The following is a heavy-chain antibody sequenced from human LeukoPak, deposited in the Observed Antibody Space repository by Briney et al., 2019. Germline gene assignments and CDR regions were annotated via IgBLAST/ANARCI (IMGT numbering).Heavy chain of an antibody. Sequence: SETLSLTCIVSGGSISSYYWSWIRQPAGKGLEWIGRIYTSGSTNYNPSLKSRVTMSVDTSKNQFSLKLSSVTAADTAVYYCARDTEYYGSGSYDYWGQGTLVTVSS. CDR1: GGSISSYY. D-gene: IGHD3-10*01. J-gene: IGHJ4*02. CDR3: ARDTEYYGSGSYDY. V-gene: IGHV4-4*07. CDR2: IYTSGST.